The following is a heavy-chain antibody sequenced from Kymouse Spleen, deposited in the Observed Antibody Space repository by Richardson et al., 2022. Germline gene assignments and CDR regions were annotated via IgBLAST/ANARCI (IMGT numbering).Heavy chain of an antibody. CDR2: ISYDGSNK. J-gene: IGHJ6*02. V-gene: IGHV3-30*18. CDR1: GFTFSSYG. D-gene: IGHD3-10*01. CDR3: AKDQGITMVRGVPSYYYYYGMDV. Sequence: QVQLVESGGGVVQPGRSLRLSCAASGFTFSSYGMHWVRQAPGKGLEWVAVISYDGSNKYYADSVKGRFTISRDNSKNTLYLQMNSLRAEDTAVYYCAKDQGITMVRGVPSYYYYYGMDVWGQGTTVTVSS.